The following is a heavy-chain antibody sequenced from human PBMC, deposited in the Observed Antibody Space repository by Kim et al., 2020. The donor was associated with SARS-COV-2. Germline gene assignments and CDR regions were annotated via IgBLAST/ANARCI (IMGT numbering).Heavy chain of an antibody. CDR1: GGSISSSSYY. CDR3: ARVGYSSGYYYYGMDV. Sequence: SETLSLTCTVSGGSISSSSYYWGWIRQPPGKGLEWIGSIYYSGSTYYNPSLKSRVTISVDTSKNQFSLKLSSVTAADTAVYYCARVGYSSGYYYYGMDVWGQGTTVTVSS. D-gene: IGHD4-4*01. V-gene: IGHV4-39*07. J-gene: IGHJ6*02. CDR2: IYYSGST.